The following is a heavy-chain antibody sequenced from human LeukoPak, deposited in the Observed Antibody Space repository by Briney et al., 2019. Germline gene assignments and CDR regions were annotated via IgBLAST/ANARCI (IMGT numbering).Heavy chain of an antibody. Sequence: SVKVSCKASGGTFSSYAISWVRQAPGQGLEWMGGIIPIFGTANHAQKLQGRVTMTTDTSTSTAYMELRSLRSDDTAVYYCASGIAVAGIWPDYWGQGTLVTVSS. CDR1: GGTFSSYA. V-gene: IGHV1-69*05. CDR3: ASGIAVAGIWPDY. CDR2: IIPIFGTA. D-gene: IGHD6-19*01. J-gene: IGHJ4*02.